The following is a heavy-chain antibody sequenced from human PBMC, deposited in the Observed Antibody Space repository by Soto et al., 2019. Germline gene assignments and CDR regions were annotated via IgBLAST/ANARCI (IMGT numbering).Heavy chain of an antibody. J-gene: IGHJ4*02. Sequence: SETLSLTCAVSGDSISSSGFYWGWIRQPPGKGLERIGSIYYSGSTYYNPSLKSRVTISVDTSKSQFSLKMRSVTAADTAVYYCARRQQWLAGYFDYWGQGTLVTVSS. CDR3: ARRQQWLAGYFDY. CDR1: GDSISSSGFY. V-gene: IGHV4-39*01. CDR2: IYYSGST. D-gene: IGHD6-19*01.